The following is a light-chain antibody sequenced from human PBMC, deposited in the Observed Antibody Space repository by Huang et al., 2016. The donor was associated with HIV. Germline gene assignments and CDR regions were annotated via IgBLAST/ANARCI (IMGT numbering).Light chain of an antibody. CDR3: QKYNSAPWT. V-gene: IGKV1-27*01. J-gene: IGKJ1*01. Sequence: DIQMTQSPSSLSASVGDRVTITCRAREGISNSLAWYQQKPGKVPKVLIFAASTFQSGVPSRFSGSGSGTDFTLTISSLQPEDVATYYCQKYNSAPWTFGQGTKVEIK. CDR2: AAS. CDR1: EGISNS.